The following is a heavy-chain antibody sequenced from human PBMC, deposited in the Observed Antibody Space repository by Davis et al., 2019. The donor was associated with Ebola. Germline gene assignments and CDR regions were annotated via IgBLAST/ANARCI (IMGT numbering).Heavy chain of an antibody. CDR2: IYHSGST. Sequence: SETLSPTCAVSGGSISSSNWRGWLRPPPGQGLGWIGEIYHSGSTNYNPSLKSRVTISVDTSKNQFSLKLSSVTAADTAVYYCARVRYYGSGSLIDYWGQGTLVTVSS. CDR1: GGSISSSNW. V-gene: IGHV4-4*02. D-gene: IGHD3-10*01. J-gene: IGHJ4*02. CDR3: ARVRYYGSGSLIDY.